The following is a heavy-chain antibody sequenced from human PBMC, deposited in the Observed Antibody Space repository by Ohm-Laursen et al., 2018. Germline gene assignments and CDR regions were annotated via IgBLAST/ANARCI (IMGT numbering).Heavy chain of an antibody. CDR1: GYTFSGYY. CDR3: ARGAPLGDFWIGDDAFDI. CDR2: INPNSGGT. J-gene: IGHJ3*02. D-gene: IGHD3-3*01. Sequence: ASVKVSCKASGYTFSGYYMRWVRQAPGQGLEWMGWINPNSGGTNYAQKFQCSVTMTRDTSISTAYMELSRLRSDDTAVYYCARGAPLGDFWIGDDAFDIWGQGTMVTVSS. V-gene: IGHV1-2*02.